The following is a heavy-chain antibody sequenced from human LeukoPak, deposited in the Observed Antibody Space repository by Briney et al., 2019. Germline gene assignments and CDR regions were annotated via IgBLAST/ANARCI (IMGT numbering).Heavy chain of an antibody. CDR1: GFTFSRYA. V-gene: IGHV3-23*01. CDR2: ISGSGGST. Sequence: PGGSLRLSCAASGFTFSRYAMSWVRQAPGKGLEWVTAISGSGGSTYYADSVKGRFTISRDNAKNSLYLQMNSLRAEDTAVYYCARVDLCSSTSCYAVDYWGQGTLVTVSS. D-gene: IGHD2-2*01. CDR3: ARVDLCSSTSCYAVDY. J-gene: IGHJ4*02.